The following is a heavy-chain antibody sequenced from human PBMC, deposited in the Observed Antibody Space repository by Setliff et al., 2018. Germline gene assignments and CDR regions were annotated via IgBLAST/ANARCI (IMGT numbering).Heavy chain of an antibody. CDR2: IYHSGST. D-gene: IGHD3-16*02. J-gene: IGHJ6*03. Sequence: SETLSLTCTVSGYSISSGHYWGWIRQPPGKGLEWIGSIYHSGSTYYNPSLKSRVTISVDTSKNQFSLKLSSVTAADTAVYYCARLHYDYVWGSYRTSDYYYYYYMDVWGKGTTVTVS. V-gene: IGHV4-38-2*02. CDR1: GYSISSGHY. CDR3: ARLHYDYVWGSYRTSDYYYYYYMDV.